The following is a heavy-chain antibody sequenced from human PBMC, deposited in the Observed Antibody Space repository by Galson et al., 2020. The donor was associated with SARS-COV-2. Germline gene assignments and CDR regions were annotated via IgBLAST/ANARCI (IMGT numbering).Heavy chain of an antibody. D-gene: IGHD6-19*01. CDR1: GGSISSGDYY. J-gene: IGHJ5*02. V-gene: IGHV4-30-4*01. CDR2: IYYSGST. CDR3: ARSSPASAVNWFYP. Sequence: ETSETLSLTCTVSGGSISSGDYYWSWIRQPPGKGLEWIGYIYYSGSTYYNPSLKSRVTISVDTSKNQFSLKLSSVTAADTAVYYCARSSPASAVNWFYPWGQGTLVTVSS.